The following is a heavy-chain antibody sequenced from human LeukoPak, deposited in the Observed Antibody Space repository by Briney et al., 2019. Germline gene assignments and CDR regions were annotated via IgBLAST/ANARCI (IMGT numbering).Heavy chain of an antibody. Sequence: SETLSLTCTVSGGSISCYYWSWIRQPPGKGLEWIGYIYYSGSTNYNPSLKSRVTISVDTSKNQFSLKLSSVTAADTAVYYCARGINDYGENFDYWGQGTLVTVSS. CDR2: IYYSGST. D-gene: IGHD4-17*01. CDR3: ARGINDYGENFDY. CDR1: GGSISCYY. J-gene: IGHJ4*02. V-gene: IGHV4-59*01.